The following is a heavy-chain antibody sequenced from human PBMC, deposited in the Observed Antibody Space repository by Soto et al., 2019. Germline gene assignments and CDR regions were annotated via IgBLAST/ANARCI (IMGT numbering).Heavy chain of an antibody. CDR1: GYTVTGYC. CDR3: ATYADNFTGALDI. D-gene: IGHD1-1*01. V-gene: IGHV1-2*02. CDR2: ISANSGGT. J-gene: IGHJ3*02. Sequence: GASVKVSCKASGYTVTGYCICWMRQAPGQGLEWIGWISANSGGTKDAQTLQGRVTMTRDTSISTAYMELRSLRSDDTALYYCATYADNFTGALDIWGQGTMVTV.